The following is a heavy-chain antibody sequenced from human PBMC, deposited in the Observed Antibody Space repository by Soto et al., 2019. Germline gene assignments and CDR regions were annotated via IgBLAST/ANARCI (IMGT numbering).Heavy chain of an antibody. CDR1: GFTFDDYA. J-gene: IGHJ4*02. D-gene: IGHD6-19*01. V-gene: IGHV3-9*01. CDR2: ISWNSGSI. Sequence: GGSLRLSCAASGFTFDDYAMHWVRQAPGKGLEWVSGISWNSGSIGYADSVKGRFTISRDNAKNSLYLQMNSLRAEDTALYYCAKDSLGITSSGWYQYWGQGTLVTVS. CDR3: AKDSLGITSSGWYQY.